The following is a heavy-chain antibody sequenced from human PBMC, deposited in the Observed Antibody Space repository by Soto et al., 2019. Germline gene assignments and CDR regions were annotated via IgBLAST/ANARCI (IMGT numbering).Heavy chain of an antibody. CDR1: GYSFTSYW. CDR3: ARVTQLANTLYLDY. V-gene: IGHV5-51*01. D-gene: IGHD6-6*01. CDR2: IYPGDSDT. J-gene: IGHJ4*02. Sequence: PGEALKISCKGSGYSFTSYWIGWVRQMPGKGLEGMGIIYPGDSDTRYSPSFQGQVTISADKSISTAYLQWSSLKASDTAMYYCARVTQLANTLYLDYWGQGTLVTVSS.